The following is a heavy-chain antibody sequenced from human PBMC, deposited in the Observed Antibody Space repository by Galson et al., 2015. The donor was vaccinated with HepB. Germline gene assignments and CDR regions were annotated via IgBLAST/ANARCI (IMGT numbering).Heavy chain of an antibody. D-gene: IGHD7-27*01. J-gene: IGHJ4*02. Sequence: LSCAASGFTFNDYNMIWVRQAPGKGLEWVSSINSDSTYIYYADSVRGRFTISRDNAKNSLYLQMNSLRVEDTAIYYCARDPPLGAPFDYWGQGTLVTVSS. V-gene: IGHV3-21*01. CDR3: ARDPPLGAPFDY. CDR1: GFTFNDYN. CDR2: INSDSTYI.